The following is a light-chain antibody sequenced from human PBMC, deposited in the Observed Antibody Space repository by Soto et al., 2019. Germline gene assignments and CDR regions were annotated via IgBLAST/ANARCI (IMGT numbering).Light chain of an antibody. CDR3: QQLSTYPST. Sequence: DIQITQSPSSLSASVGDRVTITLRASQGIGSYLAWYQQKPGEAPKLLIFAASTLQSGVPSRFSGSGSGTDFTLTISSLQAEDFATYYCQQLSTYPSTFGGGTKVDIK. CDR2: AAS. CDR1: QGIGSY. J-gene: IGKJ4*01. V-gene: IGKV1-9*01.